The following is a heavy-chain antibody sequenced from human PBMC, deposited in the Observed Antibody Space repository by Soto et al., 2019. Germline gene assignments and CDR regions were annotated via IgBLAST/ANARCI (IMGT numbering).Heavy chain of an antibody. D-gene: IGHD2-8*01. V-gene: IGHV4-34*01. J-gene: IGHJ4*02. CDR3: ARGLLGYCTSGVCYHFDY. CDR1: GGSFSGYY. CDR2: INHSGST. Sequence: SETLSLTCAVYGGSFSGYYWSWIRQPPGKGLEWIGEINHSGSTNYNPSLKSRVTISVDTSKNQFSLKLSSVTAADTAVYYCARGLLGYCTSGVCYHFDYWGQGTLVTVSS.